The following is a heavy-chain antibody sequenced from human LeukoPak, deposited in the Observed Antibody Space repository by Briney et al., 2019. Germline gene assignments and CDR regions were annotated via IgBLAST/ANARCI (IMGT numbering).Heavy chain of an antibody. J-gene: IGHJ5*02. CDR3: AKRGSALTGATYGERRRPFDP. CDR2: IYYSGST. D-gene: IGHD4/OR15-4a*01. Sequence: PSETLSLTCTVSGGSISSYYWSWIRQPPGKGLEWIGYIYYSGSTNYNPSLKSRVTISVDTSKNQFSLKLSSVTAADTAVYYCAKRGSALTGATYGERRRPFDPWGQGTLVTVSS. CDR1: GGSISSYY. V-gene: IGHV4-59*01.